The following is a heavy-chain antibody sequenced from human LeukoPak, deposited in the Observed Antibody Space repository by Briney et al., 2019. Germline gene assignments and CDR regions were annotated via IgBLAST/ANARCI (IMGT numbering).Heavy chain of an antibody. D-gene: IGHD1-26*01. CDR1: GGTFSSYA. V-gene: IGHV1-69*05. CDR3: AGPLVGATTPNYYYMDV. Sequence: ASVKVSCKASGGTFSSYAISWVRQAPGQGLEWMGGIIPIFGTANYAQKFQGRVTITTDEPTSTAYMELSSLRSEDTAVYYCAGPLVGATTPNYYYMDVWGKGTTVTVSS. CDR2: IIPIFGTA. J-gene: IGHJ6*03.